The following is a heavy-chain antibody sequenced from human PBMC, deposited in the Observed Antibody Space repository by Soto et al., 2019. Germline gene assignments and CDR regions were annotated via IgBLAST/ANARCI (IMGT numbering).Heavy chain of an antibody. CDR1: GFTFSSYA. V-gene: IGHV3-23*01. CDR3: AKGGGSKDYYDTSGYYLYYYYAMDV. Sequence: EVQLLESGGGLVQPGGSLRLSCAASGFTFSSYAMTWVRQAPGKGLEWVSALSGSGVSTYYIDSVKGRFTLPRDNSKNTLYLQMNSLRAEDTAVYYCAKGGGSKDYYDTSGYYLYYYYAMDVWGQGTTVTVSS. CDR2: LSGSGVST. D-gene: IGHD3-22*01. J-gene: IGHJ6*02.